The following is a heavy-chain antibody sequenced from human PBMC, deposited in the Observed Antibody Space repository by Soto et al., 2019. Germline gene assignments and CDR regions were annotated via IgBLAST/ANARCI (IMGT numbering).Heavy chain of an antibody. Sequence: GGSLRLSCTASGFTFGDYAMSWVRQAPGKGLEWVGFIRSKAYGGTTEYAASVKGRFTISRDDSKSIAYLQMNSLKTEDTAVYYCTTAHPRGPDYWGQGTLVTVSS. CDR1: GFTFGDYA. V-gene: IGHV3-49*04. J-gene: IGHJ4*02. CDR3: TTAHPRGPDY. D-gene: IGHD5-12*01. CDR2: IRSKAYGGTT.